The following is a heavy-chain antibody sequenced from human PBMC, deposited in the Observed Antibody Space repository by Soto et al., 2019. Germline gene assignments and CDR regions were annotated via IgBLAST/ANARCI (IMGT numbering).Heavy chain of an antibody. Sequence: PGGSLRLSCAASGFTFSNAWMNWVRQAPGKGLEWVGRIKSKTEGGTTDYDAPVKGRFTISRDDSKNTINLQMNNLKTEDTVVYYCTTSVDIVLMVYAIGYWGQGTLVTVSS. CDR3: TTSVDIVLMVYAIGY. D-gene: IGHD2-8*01. CDR2: IKSKTEGGTT. CDR1: GFTFSNAW. V-gene: IGHV3-15*07. J-gene: IGHJ4*02.